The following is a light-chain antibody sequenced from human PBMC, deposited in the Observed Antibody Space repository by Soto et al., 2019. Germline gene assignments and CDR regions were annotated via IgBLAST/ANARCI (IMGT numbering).Light chain of an antibody. CDR2: GAS. Sequence: EIVLTQSPGTLSLSPGERATLSCRASQSVGRNYLAWYQQKPGQAPRLLIYGASSRDTGIPDRFSGSGSGTDFTLTLSRLEPEDFAVYYCQQYASSPLTFGGGTKVEIK. V-gene: IGKV3-20*01. J-gene: IGKJ4*01. CDR1: QSVGRNY. CDR3: QQYASSPLT.